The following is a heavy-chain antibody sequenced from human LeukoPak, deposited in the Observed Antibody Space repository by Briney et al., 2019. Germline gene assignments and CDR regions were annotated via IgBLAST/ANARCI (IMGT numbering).Heavy chain of an antibody. V-gene: IGHV3-48*04. CDR2: ISSSSSTI. D-gene: IGHD1-26*01. CDR1: GFTFSSYS. J-gene: IGHJ4*02. Sequence: GGSLRLSCAASGFTFSSYSMNWVRQASGKGLEWVSYISSSSSTIYYADSVKGRFTISRDNAKNLLYLQMNSLRAEDTAVYYCARQRKSGIDYWGQGTLVTVSS. CDR3: ARQRKSGIDY.